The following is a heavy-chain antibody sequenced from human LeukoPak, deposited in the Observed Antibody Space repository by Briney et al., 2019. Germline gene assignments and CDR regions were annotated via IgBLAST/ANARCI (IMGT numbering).Heavy chain of an antibody. CDR2: INPNSGGT. D-gene: IGHD3-10*01. J-gene: IGHJ4*02. Sequence: ASVNVSCKASGYTFTAYYMHWVRQAPGQGLEWMGWINPNSGGTHYAQKFQGRVTMTRDTSISTAYMDLNRLRSDDTAVYYCAREGSAPGDYTYSDFWGQGTLVTVSS. CDR1: GYTFTAYY. V-gene: IGHV1-2*02. CDR3: AREGSAPGDYTYSDF.